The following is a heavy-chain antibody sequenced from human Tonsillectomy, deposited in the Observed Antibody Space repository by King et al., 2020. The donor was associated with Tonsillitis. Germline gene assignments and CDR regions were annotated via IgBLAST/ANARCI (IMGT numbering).Heavy chain of an antibody. V-gene: IGHV3-30*02. J-gene: IGHJ5*02. CDR3: AKDMTTAVFDP. CDR1: GFIFSSYG. Sequence: VQLVESGGGVVQPGGSLRLSCAASGFIFSSYGMHWVRQAPGKGLEWVAFIRYDGSNEYYAESVKGRFTISRDNSENTLWLQMNSLRAEDTALYYCAKDMTTAVFDPWGQGTLVTVS. D-gene: IGHD4-17*01. CDR2: IRYDGSNE.